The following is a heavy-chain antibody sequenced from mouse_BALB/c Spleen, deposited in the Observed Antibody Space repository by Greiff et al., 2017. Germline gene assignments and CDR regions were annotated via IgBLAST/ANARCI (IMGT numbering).Heavy chain of an antibody. CDR2: ISNLAYSI. CDR3: ARTTVVPYAMDY. J-gene: IGHJ4*01. D-gene: IGHD1-1*01. V-gene: IGHV5-15*02. CDR1: GFTFSDYG. Sequence: DVMLVESGGGLVQPGGSRKLSCAASGFTFSDYGMAWVRQAPGKGPEWVAFISNLAYSIYYADTVTGRFTISRENAKNTLYLEMSSLRSEDTAMYYCARTTVVPYAMDYWGQGTSVTVSS.